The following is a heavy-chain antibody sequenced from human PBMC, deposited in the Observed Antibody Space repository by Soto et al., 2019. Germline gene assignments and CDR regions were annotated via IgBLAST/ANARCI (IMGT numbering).Heavy chain of an antibody. D-gene: IGHD3-10*01. J-gene: IGHJ4*02. V-gene: IGHV1-18*01. CDR1: GYTFTNYG. CDR3: ARSAGVVDGDDF. CDR2: INGYNGNT. Sequence: QVQLVQSGAEVKKPGASVKVSCKASGYTFTNYGISWVRQAPGQGLEWMGWINGYNGNTNYAERFQGRVLMTKDTSTSTAYMELRSLSSDDTAVYYCARSAGVVDGDDFWGQGTLVIVSS.